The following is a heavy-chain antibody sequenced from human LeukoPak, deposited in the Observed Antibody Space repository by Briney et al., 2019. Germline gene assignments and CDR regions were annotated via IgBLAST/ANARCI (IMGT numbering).Heavy chain of an antibody. CDR3: ARAAGAPRGGYYLDY. CDR2: IYYSGST. Sequence: KTSETLSLTCTVSGGSISSSSYYWAWIRQPQGKGLEWIGSIYYSGSTYYNPSLKSRVTISVDTSKNQFSLKLSSVTAADTAVYSCARAAGAPRGGYYLDYWGQGTPVTVSS. J-gene: IGHJ4*02. CDR1: GGSISSSSYY. D-gene: IGHD4-23*01. V-gene: IGHV4-39*01.